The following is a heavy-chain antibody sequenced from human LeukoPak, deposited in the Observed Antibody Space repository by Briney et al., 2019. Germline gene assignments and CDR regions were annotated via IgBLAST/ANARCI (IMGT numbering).Heavy chain of an antibody. CDR2: IYNSGST. Sequence: SETLSLTCTVSGDSFSYFYWSWIRQPPGKGLEWIGYIYNSGSTSYNPSLKSRDTISLDTSQNQFSLKLSSLTAADTAVYYCARGVVAAAGRTFDFWGQGTLVAVSS. V-gene: IGHV4-59*01. CDR3: ARGVVAAAGRTFDF. D-gene: IGHD6-13*01. J-gene: IGHJ4*02. CDR1: GDSFSYFY.